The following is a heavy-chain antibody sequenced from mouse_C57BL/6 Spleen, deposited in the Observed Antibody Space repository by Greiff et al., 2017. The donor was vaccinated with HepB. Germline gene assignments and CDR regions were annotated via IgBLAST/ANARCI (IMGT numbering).Heavy chain of an antibody. Sequence: VQLQQSGAELVKPGASVKISCKASGYAFSSYWMNWVKQRPGKGLEWIGQIYPGDGDTNYNGKFKGKATLTADKSSSTAYMQLSNLTSEDSAVYFCAKSSYYYGSSYGYFDVWGTGTTVTVSS. CDR3: AKSSYYYGSSYGYFDV. J-gene: IGHJ1*03. CDR2: IYPGDGDT. CDR1: GYAFSSYW. V-gene: IGHV1-80*01. D-gene: IGHD1-1*01.